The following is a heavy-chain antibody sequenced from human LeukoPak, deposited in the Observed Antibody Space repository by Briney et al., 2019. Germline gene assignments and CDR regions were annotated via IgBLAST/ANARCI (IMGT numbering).Heavy chain of an antibody. Sequence: VGSLRLSCAASGFTFSSYAMSWVRQAPGKGLEWVSAISGSGGSPYYADSVKGRFTISRDNSKNTLYLQMNSLRAEDTAIYFCAKGSDTSSWLLDFWGQGTLVTVSS. CDR3: AKGSDTSSWLLDF. CDR2: ISGSGGSP. D-gene: IGHD6-13*01. V-gene: IGHV3-23*01. CDR1: GFTFSSYA. J-gene: IGHJ4*02.